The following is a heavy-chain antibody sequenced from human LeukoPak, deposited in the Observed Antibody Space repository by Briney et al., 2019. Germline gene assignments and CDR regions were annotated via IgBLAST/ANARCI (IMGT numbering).Heavy chain of an antibody. V-gene: IGHV4-59*12. J-gene: IGHJ4*02. CDR2: IYYSGTT. CDR1: GGSISSYY. D-gene: IGHD3/OR15-3a*01. Sequence: PSETLSLTCTVSGGSISSYYWSWIRQPPGKGLEWIGYIYYSGTTNYNPSLKSRVTISVDTSKNQFSLKLSSVTAADTAVYYCARGNNGTGNFDYWGQGTLVTVSS. CDR3: ARGNNGTGNFDY.